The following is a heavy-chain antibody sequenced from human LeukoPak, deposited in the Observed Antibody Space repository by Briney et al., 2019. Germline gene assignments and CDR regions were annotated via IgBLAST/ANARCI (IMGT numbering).Heavy chain of an antibody. CDR1: GVSISSYY. CDR2: IYNSGST. V-gene: IGHV4-4*07. D-gene: IGHD3-3*01. Sequence: KPSETLSLTCSVSGVSISSYYWSWIRQPAGKGLEWIGRIYNSGSTNYNPSLKSRVTMSVDTSKNQFSLKLSSVTAADTAVYYCARALYYDPDSNAFDIWGQGTMVTVSS. CDR3: ARALYYDPDSNAFDI. J-gene: IGHJ3*02.